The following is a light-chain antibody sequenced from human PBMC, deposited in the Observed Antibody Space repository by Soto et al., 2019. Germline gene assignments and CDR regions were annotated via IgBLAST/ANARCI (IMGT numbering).Light chain of an antibody. Sequence: EIVLTQSPDTLSLSPGERGTLSCRASQSLSSRNLAWYQRKPGQAPRLLIYDTSGRATGIPDRFSGGGSGTDFTLTISRLEPEDFAVYYCQQYVISPWTFGQGTKVDIK. CDR1: QSLSSRN. CDR2: DTS. V-gene: IGKV3-20*01. CDR3: QQYVISPWT. J-gene: IGKJ1*01.